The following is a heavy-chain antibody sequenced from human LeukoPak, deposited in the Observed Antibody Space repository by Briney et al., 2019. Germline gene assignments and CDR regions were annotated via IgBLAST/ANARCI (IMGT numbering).Heavy chain of an antibody. D-gene: IGHD3-9*01. CDR3: AREGPKLRYFDSPRKNYYYYYMDV. CDR2: IYTSGST. J-gene: IGHJ6*03. CDR1: GGSISSYY. V-gene: IGHV4-4*07. Sequence: PSETLSLTCTVSGGSISSYYWSWIRQPAGKGLEWIGRIYTSGSTNYNPSLKSRVTMSVDTSKNQFSLKLSSVTAADTAVYYCAREGPKLRYFDSPRKNYYYYYMDVWGKGTTLTVSS.